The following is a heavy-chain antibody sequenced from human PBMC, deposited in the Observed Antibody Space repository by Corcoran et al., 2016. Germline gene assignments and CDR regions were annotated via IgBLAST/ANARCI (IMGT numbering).Heavy chain of an antibody. Sequence: QVQLQQSGPGLVKPSQTLSLTCAISGDSVSSNSAAWNWIRQSPSRGLEWLGRTYYRSKWYNDYAVSVKSRITINPDTSKNQFSLQLNSVTPEDTAVYYCARGHVEELVTMVRGIPYNWFDPWGQGSLVTVSS. D-gene: IGHD3-10*01. CDR2: TYYRSKWYN. V-gene: IGHV6-1*01. CDR3: ARGHVEELVTMVRGIPYNWFDP. CDR1: GDSVSSNSAA. J-gene: IGHJ5*02.